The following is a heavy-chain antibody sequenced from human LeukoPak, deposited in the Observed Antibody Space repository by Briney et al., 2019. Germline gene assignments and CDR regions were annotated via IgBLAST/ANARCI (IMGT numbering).Heavy chain of an antibody. CDR1: GYTFTSYG. Sequence: GASVKVSCKASGYTFTSYGISWVRQAPGQGLEWTGWISAYNGNTNYAQKLQGRVTMTTDTSTSTAYMELRSLRSDDTAVYYCATVVPAAPPGGYYYMDAWGKGTTVTVSS. CDR2: ISAYNGNT. D-gene: IGHD2-2*01. J-gene: IGHJ6*03. CDR3: ATVVPAAPPGGYYYMDA. V-gene: IGHV1-18*01.